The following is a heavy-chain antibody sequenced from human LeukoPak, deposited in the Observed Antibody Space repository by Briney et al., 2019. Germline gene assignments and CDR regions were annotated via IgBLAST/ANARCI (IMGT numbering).Heavy chain of an antibody. CDR1: GFTFSSYE. Sequence: GGSLRLSCTASGFTFSSYELNWVRQAPGKGLEWVSYISDIGTTQHYADSVKGRFTISRDNAKNSLYLQMNSLTAEDTAVYYCARDRSKVTAYDDALDIWGQGTMVIVSS. J-gene: IGHJ3*02. CDR2: ISDIGTTQ. CDR3: ARDRSKVTAYDDALDI. D-gene: IGHD2-21*02. V-gene: IGHV3-48*03.